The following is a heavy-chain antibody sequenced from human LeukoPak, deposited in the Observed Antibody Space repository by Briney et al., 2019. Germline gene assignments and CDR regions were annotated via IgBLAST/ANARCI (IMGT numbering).Heavy chain of an antibody. J-gene: IGHJ3*02. D-gene: IGHD2-21*02. CDR1: GFTFSSYS. V-gene: IGHV3-48*02. CDR3: ARTTAYCGGDCFDAFDI. Sequence: GESLRLSCAASGFTFSSYSMNWVRQAPGKGLEGVSYISSSGGTIYDADSVRGRFTISRDNAKNSLYLQMNSLRDEDTAVYYCARTTAYCGGDCFDAFDIWGQGTMVTVSS. CDR2: ISSSGGTI.